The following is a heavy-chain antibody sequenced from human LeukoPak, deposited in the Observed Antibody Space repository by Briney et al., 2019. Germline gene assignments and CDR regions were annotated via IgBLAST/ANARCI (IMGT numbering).Heavy chain of an antibody. CDR2: IWYDGSNK. J-gene: IGHJ4*02. V-gene: IGHV3-33*06. Sequence: GGSLRLSCAASGFTFSSYGMHWVRQAPGKGLEWVAVIWYDGSNKYYADSVKGRFTISRDNSKNTLYLQMNSLRAEDTAVYYCAKHGYSYGRDYYFDYWGRGTLVTVSS. CDR3: AKHGYSYGRDYYFDY. CDR1: GFTFSSYG. D-gene: IGHD5-18*01.